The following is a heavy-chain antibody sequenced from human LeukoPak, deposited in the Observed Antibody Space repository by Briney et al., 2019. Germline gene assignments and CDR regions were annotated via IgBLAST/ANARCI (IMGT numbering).Heavy chain of an antibody. Sequence: GGSLRLSCAASGFTFSSYAMSWVRQAPGKGLEWVSGISASGGTTYYADSVKGRFTISRDNSKNTLYLQMNSLRAEETAVYYCAKGQSSSGLRNYFDYWGQGSLVTVSS. CDR1: GFTFSSYA. J-gene: IGHJ4*02. V-gene: IGHV3-23*01. CDR2: ISASGGTT. D-gene: IGHD3-22*01. CDR3: AKGQSSSGLRNYFDY.